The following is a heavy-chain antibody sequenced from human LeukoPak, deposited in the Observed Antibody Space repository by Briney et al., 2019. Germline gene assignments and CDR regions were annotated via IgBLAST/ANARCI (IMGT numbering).Heavy chain of an antibody. CDR3: ARQTYGSGSYDWFDP. CDR1: GYTYTSYT. V-gene: IGHV1-3*01. CDR2: INAGNGNT. Sequence: ASVTVSCTASGYTYTSYTMHYVRQAPGQSLERMGWINAGNGNTKYSQKFQGRVTITADESTSTAYMELSSLRSEETAVYYCARQTYGSGSYDWFDPWGQGTLVTVSS. D-gene: IGHD3-10*01. J-gene: IGHJ5*02.